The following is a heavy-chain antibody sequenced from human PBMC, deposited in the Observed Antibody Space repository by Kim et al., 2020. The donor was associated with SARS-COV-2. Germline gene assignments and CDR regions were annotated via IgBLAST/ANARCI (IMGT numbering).Heavy chain of an antibody. J-gene: IGHJ4*02. CDR3: ARDKGIQLWFIDY. Sequence: YADSVKGRFTISRDNAKNSRYLQMNSLRAEDTAVYYCARDKGIQLWFIDYWGQGTLVTVSS. D-gene: IGHD5-18*01. V-gene: IGHV3-21*01.